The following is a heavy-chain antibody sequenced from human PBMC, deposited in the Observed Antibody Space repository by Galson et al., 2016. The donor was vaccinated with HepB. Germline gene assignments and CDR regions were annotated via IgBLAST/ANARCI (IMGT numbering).Heavy chain of an antibody. D-gene: IGHD3-22*01. Sequence: SLRLSCAASGFPFRSNAMHWVRQAPGKGLEWVAVISYDGSKKVYADSVKGRFTISRDNSKNTFRLQMNSLRPGDTAGYYCARDLTPLIVVVNTYYFDSWGQGTRVTVSS. CDR2: ISYDGSKK. CDR3: ARDLTPLIVVVNTYYFDS. CDR1: GFPFRSNA. V-gene: IGHV3-30*04. J-gene: IGHJ4*02.